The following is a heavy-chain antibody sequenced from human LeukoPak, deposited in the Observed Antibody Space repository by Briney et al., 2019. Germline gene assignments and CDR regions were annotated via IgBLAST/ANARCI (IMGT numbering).Heavy chain of an antibody. CDR1: GYSFSNYW. J-gene: IGHJ4*02. CDR3: ARSSIRNYYGSGSYSDY. CDR2: IWPGDSDT. V-gene: IGHV5-51*01. D-gene: IGHD3-10*01. Sequence: GESLKISCKGSGYSFSNYWIGWVRQMPGKGLEWMGIIWPGDSDTRYSPSFQGQVTISADKSISTAYLQWSSLKASDSAMYYCARSSIRNYYGSGSYSDYWGQGTLVTVSS.